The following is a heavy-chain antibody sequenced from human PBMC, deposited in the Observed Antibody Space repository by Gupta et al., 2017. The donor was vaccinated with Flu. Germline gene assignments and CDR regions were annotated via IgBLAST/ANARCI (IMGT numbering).Heavy chain of an antibody. CDR3: ARDFSGLDY. CDR2: ISGSSSHI. Sequence: VQLVESGGGLVKPGGSLRLSGAASGFTFSAYSMDWVRQAPGRGLEWVAFISGSSSHIYYADSVEGRFTVSRDNTENSLFLHMNSLRAEDTAVYYCARDFSGLDYWGQGALVTVSS. V-gene: IGHV3-21*01. CDR1: GFTFSAYS. D-gene: IGHD2-15*01. J-gene: IGHJ4*02.